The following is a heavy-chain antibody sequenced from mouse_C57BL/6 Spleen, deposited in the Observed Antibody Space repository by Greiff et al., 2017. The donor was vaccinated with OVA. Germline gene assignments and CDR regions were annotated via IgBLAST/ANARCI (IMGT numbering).Heavy chain of an antibody. Sequence: QVQLQQSGAELAKPGASVKLSCKASGSTFTSYWMHWVKQRPGQGLEWIGYINPSSGYTKYNQKFKDKATLTADKSSSTAYMQLSSLTYEDSAVYYSARYGSSYDWYFDVWGTGTTVTVSS. CDR1: GSTFTSYW. V-gene: IGHV1-7*01. J-gene: IGHJ1*03. CDR3: ARYGSSYDWYFDV. D-gene: IGHD1-1*01. CDR2: INPSSGYT.